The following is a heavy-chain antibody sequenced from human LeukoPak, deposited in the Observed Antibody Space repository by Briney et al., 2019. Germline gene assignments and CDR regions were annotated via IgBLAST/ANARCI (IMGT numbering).Heavy chain of an antibody. Sequence: GGSLRLSCAASGFTFSNSAMSWVRQAPGKGLEWVTFIRYDGSNKYYADSVKGRFTISRDNSKNTLYLQMNSLRAEDTAVYYCAKAGDGYNLFDYWGQGTLVTVSS. D-gene: IGHD5-24*01. CDR1: GFTFSNSA. J-gene: IGHJ4*02. V-gene: IGHV3-30*02. CDR2: IRYDGSNK. CDR3: AKAGDGYNLFDY.